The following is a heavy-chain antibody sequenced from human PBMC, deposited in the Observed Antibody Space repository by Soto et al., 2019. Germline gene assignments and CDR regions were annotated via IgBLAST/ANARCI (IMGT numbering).Heavy chain of an antibody. CDR2: IKSKTDGGTT. CDR3: TTGGVLLWFGELFGGMDV. CDR1: GFTFSNAW. V-gene: IGHV3-15*07. Sequence: PGGSLRLSCAASGFTFSNAWMNWVRQAPGKGLEWVGRIKSKTDGGTTDYAAPVKGRFTISRDDSKNTLYLQMNSLKTEDTAVYYCTTGGVLLWFGELFGGMDVWGQGTTVTVSS. J-gene: IGHJ6*02. D-gene: IGHD3-10*01.